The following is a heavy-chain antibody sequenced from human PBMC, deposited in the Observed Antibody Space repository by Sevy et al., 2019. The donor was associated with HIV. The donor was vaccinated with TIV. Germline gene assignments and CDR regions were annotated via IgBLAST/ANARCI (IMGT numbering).Heavy chain of an antibody. CDR3: AKDPGAVAGSDAFDI. D-gene: IGHD6-19*01. Sequence: GGSLRLSCEASGFTFSSYAMSWVRQAPGKGLEWVSAISGSGGSKYYADSVKGRFTISRDNSKNTLYLQMNSLRAEDTAVYYCAKDPGAVAGSDAFDIWGQGTMVTVSS. V-gene: IGHV3-23*01. J-gene: IGHJ3*02. CDR2: ISGSGGSK. CDR1: GFTFSSYA.